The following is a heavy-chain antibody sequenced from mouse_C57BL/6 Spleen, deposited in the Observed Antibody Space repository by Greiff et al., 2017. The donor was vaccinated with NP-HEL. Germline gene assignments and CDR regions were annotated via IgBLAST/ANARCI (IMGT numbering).Heavy chain of an antibody. Sequence: LVEPGASVKLSCKASGYTFASYWMPWVKQRPGQGLEWIGNINPSNGGTNYNEKFKSKATLTVDKSSSTAYMQLSSLTSEDSAVYYCARSGSTYFDDWGKGTTLTVSS. J-gene: IGHJ2*01. CDR2: INPSNGGT. CDR3: ARSGSTYFDD. D-gene: IGHD5-1*01. V-gene: IGHV1-53*01. CDR1: GYTFASYW.